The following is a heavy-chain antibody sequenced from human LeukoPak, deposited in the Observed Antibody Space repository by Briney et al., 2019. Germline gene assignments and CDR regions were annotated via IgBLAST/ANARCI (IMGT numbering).Heavy chain of an antibody. CDR3: AKTTVGYSSGRYPGWPADC. D-gene: IGHD6-19*01. Sequence: GGSLRLSCAASGFTFNTYAIYWVRQAPGKGLEWVSGICGSGGCSYYADSVKGRFTISRDNSKNTVYLQMNSLTADDTAVYYCAKTTVGYSSGRYPGWPADCWGQGTLVTVSP. V-gene: IGHV3-23*01. CDR2: ICGSGGCS. CDR1: GFTFNTYA. J-gene: IGHJ4*02.